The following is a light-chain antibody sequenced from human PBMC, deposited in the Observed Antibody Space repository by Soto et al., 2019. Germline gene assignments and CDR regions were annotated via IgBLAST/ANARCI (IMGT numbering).Light chain of an antibody. V-gene: IGLV2-11*01. CDR1: SSDVGGYNY. CDR3: CSYAGNYTYV. CDR2: DVS. Sequence: QSALTQPRSVSGSPGQSVTISCTGTSSDVGGYNYVSWYLQHPGKAPKVMIYDVSKRPSGVPDRFSGSKSGNTASLTISGLQSEDEADYYGCSYAGNYTYVFGSGTKVTVL. J-gene: IGLJ1*01.